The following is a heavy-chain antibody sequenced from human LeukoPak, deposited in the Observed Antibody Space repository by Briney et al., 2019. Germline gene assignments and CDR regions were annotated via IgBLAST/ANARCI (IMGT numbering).Heavy chain of an antibody. D-gene: IGHD1-1*01. V-gene: IGHV3-33*01. CDR1: GFTFSSYG. Sequence: GGSLRLSCAASGFTFSSYGMHWVRQAPGKGLEWVAVIWYDGSNKCYADSVKGRFTISRDNSKNTLYLQMNSLRAEDTAVYYCERARPNTWNDYWGQGTLVTVSS. CDR2: IWYDGSNK. J-gene: IGHJ4*02. CDR3: ERARPNTWNDY.